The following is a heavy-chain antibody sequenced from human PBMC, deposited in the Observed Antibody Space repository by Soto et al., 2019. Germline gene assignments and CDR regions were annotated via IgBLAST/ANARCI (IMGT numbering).Heavy chain of an antibody. CDR2: ITNDGNNE. J-gene: IGHJ6*02. V-gene: IGHV3-30*18. D-gene: IGHD1-26*01. CDR1: GFVFSDYG. CDR3: AKEGPGGGRHFYYGMDV. Sequence: LVESGGGVVQPGRSLRLSCAASGFVFSDYGMHWVRQAPGKGLEWVALITNDGNNEYYRESVKGRFSISRGRSTNTVDLLMNSLRSEDTGVYYCAKEGPGGGRHFYYGMDVWGQGTTVTVSS.